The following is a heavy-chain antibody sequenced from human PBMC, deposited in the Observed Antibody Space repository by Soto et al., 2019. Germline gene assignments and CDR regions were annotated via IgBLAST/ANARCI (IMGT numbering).Heavy chain of an antibody. CDR3: ARERYCSSTSCHFPMDV. J-gene: IGHJ6*02. CDR1: GGSISDYY. D-gene: IGHD2-2*01. CDR2: IYTSGST. V-gene: IGHV4-4*07. Sequence: ETLSLTCNVSGGSISDYYWSWIRQPPGKGLEWIGRIYTSGSTNYNPSLKSRVTMSVDTSKNQFSLKLSSVTAADTAVYYCARERYCSSTSCHFPMDVWGQGTTVTVSS.